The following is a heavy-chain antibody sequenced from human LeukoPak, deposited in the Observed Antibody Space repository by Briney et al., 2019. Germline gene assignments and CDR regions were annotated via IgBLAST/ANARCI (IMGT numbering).Heavy chain of an antibody. CDR2: ISAYNGNT. CDR1: GYTFTSYG. D-gene: IGHD3-22*01. J-gene: IGHJ4*02. Sequence: ASVKVSRKASGYTFTSYGISWVRQAPAPGLEWMGWISAYNGNTNYAQKLQGRVTMTTDTSPSTAYMELRSLRSDDTAVYYCARYDSSGYYVYYFDYWGQGALVTVSS. V-gene: IGHV1-18*01. CDR3: ARYDSSGYYVYYFDY.